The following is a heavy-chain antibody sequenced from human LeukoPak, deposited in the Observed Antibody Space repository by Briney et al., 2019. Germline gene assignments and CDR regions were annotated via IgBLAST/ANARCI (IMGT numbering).Heavy chain of an antibody. V-gene: IGHV4-59*01. CDR2: IYYSGST. CDR3: ARVEARSSPYFDY. CDR1: GGSISSYY. Sequence: SETLSLTCTASGGSISSYYWSWIRQPPGKGLEWIGYIYYSGSTNYNPSLKSRVTISVDTSKNQFSLKLSSVTAADTAVYYCARVEARSSPYFDYWGQGTLVTVSS. D-gene: IGHD1-1*01. J-gene: IGHJ4*02.